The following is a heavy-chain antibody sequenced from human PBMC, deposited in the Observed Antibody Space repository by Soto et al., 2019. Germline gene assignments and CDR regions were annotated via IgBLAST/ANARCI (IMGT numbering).Heavy chain of an antibody. CDR3: ARDLGWELLSYGMDV. D-gene: IGHD1-26*01. Sequence: PGGSLRLSCAASGFTFSTYSMNWVRQAPGKGLELVSSISSSSSYIYYADSVKGRFTISRDNAKNSLYLQMNSLRAEDTAVYYCARDLGWELLSYGMDVWGQGTTVTVSS. V-gene: IGHV3-21*04. CDR2: ISSSSSYI. CDR1: GFTFSTYS. J-gene: IGHJ6*02.